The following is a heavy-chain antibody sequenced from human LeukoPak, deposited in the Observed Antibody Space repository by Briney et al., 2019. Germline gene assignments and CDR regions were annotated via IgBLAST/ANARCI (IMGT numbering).Heavy chain of an antibody. D-gene: IGHD6-13*01. V-gene: IGHV4-61*01. CDR3: ARGVYIAAAQYAY. Sequence: SETLSLTCTVSGGSISSSSYSWSWIRQPPGKGLEWIGYIYYSGTTNYNPSLKSRVTISVDTSKNQFSLKLSSVTAADTAVYYCARGVYIAAAQYAYWGQGTLVTVSS. CDR1: GGSISSSSYS. CDR2: IYYSGTT. J-gene: IGHJ4*02.